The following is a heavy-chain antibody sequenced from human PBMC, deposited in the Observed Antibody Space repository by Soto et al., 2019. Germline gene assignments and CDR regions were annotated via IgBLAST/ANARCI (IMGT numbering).Heavy chain of an antibody. V-gene: IGHV3-23*01. CDR2: IIGNAKDI. CDR3: AKDARPYGHWDIDS. D-gene: IGHD7-27*01. CDR1: GFSFSIYA. Sequence: EVQLLESGGGLVQPGGSLRLSCAASGFSFSIYAMNWVRQAPGQGLEWVSGIIGNAKDIYYADSVKGRFTISSDNSKNTLFLQMSSLRADDTAVYYCAKDARPYGHWDIDSWGQGTLVTVSS. J-gene: IGHJ4*02.